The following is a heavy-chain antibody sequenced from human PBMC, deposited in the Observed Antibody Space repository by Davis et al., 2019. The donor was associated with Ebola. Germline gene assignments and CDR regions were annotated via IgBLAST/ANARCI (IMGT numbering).Heavy chain of an antibody. Sequence: GGSLRLSCAASRFTLSSYAMSWVRQAPGKGLEWVSAISGSGGSTYYADSVKGRFTSSRDNSKNTLYLQMNSLRAEDTAVYYCASDNYYYGMDVWGQGTTVTVSS. J-gene: IGHJ6*02. V-gene: IGHV3-23*01. CDR3: ASDNYYYGMDV. D-gene: IGHD3-9*01. CDR2: ISGSGGST. CDR1: RFTLSSYA.